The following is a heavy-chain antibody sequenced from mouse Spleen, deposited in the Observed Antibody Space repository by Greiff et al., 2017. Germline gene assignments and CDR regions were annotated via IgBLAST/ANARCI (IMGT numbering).Heavy chain of an antibody. D-gene: IGHD1-2*01. CDR3: ARETTAGYFDV. J-gene: IGHJ1*01. V-gene: IGHV5-9-4*01. CDR2: ISSGGSYT. Sequence: EVQLVESGGGLVKPGGSLKLSCAASGFTFSSYAMSWVRQSPEKRLEWVAEISSGGSYTYYPDTVTGRFTISRDNAKNTLYLEMSSLRSEDTAMYYCARETTAGYFDVWGAGTTVTVSS. CDR1: GFTFSSYA.